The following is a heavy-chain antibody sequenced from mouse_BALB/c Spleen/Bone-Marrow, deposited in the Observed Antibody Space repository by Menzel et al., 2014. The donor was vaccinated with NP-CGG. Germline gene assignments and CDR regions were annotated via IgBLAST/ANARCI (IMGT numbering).Heavy chain of an antibody. CDR3: AREGIYYGNTWFAY. Sequence: QVQLQQSGAELAKPGASVKMSCKTSGYTFTTYWIHWVKQRPGQGLEWIGYINPRTGYTEYNQKFKDKATLTADKSSSTAYMQRSSLTSEEFAVYYCAREGIYYGNTWFAYWGQGTLVTVSA. J-gene: IGHJ3*01. CDR1: GYTFTTYW. CDR2: INPRTGYT. V-gene: IGHV1-7*01. D-gene: IGHD2-1*01.